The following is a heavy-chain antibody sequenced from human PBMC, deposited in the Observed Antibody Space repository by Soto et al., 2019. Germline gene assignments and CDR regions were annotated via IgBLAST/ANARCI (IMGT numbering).Heavy chain of an antibody. CDR3: ARVKYSSGWHQRGYNWFDP. D-gene: IGHD6-19*01. J-gene: IGHJ5*02. CDR2: INHSGST. V-gene: IGHV4-34*01. Sequence: SETLSLTCAVYGGSFSGYYLSWIRQPPGKGLEWIGEINHSGSTNYNPSLKSRVTISVDTSKNQFSLKLSSVTAADTAVYYCARVKYSSGWHQRGYNWFDPWGQGTLVTVSS. CDR1: GGSFSGYY.